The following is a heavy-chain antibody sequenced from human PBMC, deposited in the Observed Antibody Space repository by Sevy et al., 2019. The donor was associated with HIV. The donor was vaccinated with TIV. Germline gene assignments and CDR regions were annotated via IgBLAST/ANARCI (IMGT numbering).Heavy chain of an antibody. CDR2: IYYSGLT. Sequence: SETLSLTCTVSGGSISSGDNNWNWIRQPPGKGLEWIGYIYYSGLTYYHPSLKSRITLSVDTSDNQCSLTLSSVTAADTAVYYCARSYSDYSNARAFDYWGQGTLVTVSS. V-gene: IGHV4-30-4*01. J-gene: IGHJ4*02. CDR1: GGSISSGDNN. D-gene: IGHD4-4*01. CDR3: ARSYSDYSNARAFDY.